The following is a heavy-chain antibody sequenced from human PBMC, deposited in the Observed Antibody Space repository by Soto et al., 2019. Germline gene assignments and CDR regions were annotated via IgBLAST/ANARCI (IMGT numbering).Heavy chain of an antibody. D-gene: IGHD3-10*01. V-gene: IGHV4-59*01. J-gene: IGHJ6*02. CDR3: ARDRRALLWFGELPSDYYGMDV. CDR2: IYYSGST. CDR1: GCSISSYY. Sequence: SETLSLTCTVSGCSISSYYWSWIRQPPGKGLEWIGYIYYSGSTNYNPSLKSRVTISVDTSKNQFSLKLSSVTAADTAVYYCARDRRALLWFGELPSDYYGMDVWGQGTTVTVSS.